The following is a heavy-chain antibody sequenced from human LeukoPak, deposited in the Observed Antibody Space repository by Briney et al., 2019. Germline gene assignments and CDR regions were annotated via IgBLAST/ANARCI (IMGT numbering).Heavy chain of an antibody. J-gene: IGHJ3*02. V-gene: IGHV3-48*03. CDR2: ISSSGSTI. CDR3: ARGARKIWGGGAFDI. D-gene: IGHD3-16*01. CDR1: GFTFSSYE. Sequence: GGSLRLSCAASGFTFSSYEMSWVRQAPGKGLEWVSYISSSGSTIYYADSVKGRFTISRDNAKNSLYLQMNSLRAEDTAVYYLARGARKIWGGGAFDIWGQGTMVTVSS.